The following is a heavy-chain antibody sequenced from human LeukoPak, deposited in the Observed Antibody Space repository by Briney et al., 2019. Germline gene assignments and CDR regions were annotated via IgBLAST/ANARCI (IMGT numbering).Heavy chain of an antibody. CDR1: GFTLSNFW. V-gene: IGHV3-74*01. CDR3: TRARPIDY. Sequence: GGSLRLSCTASGFTLSNFWTNWVRQAPGKGLEWVSRIRSDGMTTTYADSVKGRFTISRDNAKNTLYLQMNSLRVEDTAIYYCTRARPIDYWGQGTLVTVSS. CDR2: IRSDGMTT. J-gene: IGHJ4*02.